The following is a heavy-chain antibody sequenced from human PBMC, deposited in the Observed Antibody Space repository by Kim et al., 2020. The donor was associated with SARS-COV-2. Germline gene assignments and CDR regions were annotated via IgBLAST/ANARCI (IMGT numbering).Heavy chain of an antibody. Sequence: SETLSLTCTVSGGSISSYYWSWIRQPPGKGLEWIGYIYYSGSTNYNPSLKSRVTISVDTSKNQFSLKLSSVTAADTAVYYCARVPNYDFWSGITGHYYYYGMDVWGQGTTVTVSS. D-gene: IGHD3-3*01. J-gene: IGHJ6*02. CDR1: GGSISSYY. V-gene: IGHV4-59*13. CDR2: IYYSGST. CDR3: ARVPNYDFWSGITGHYYYYGMDV.